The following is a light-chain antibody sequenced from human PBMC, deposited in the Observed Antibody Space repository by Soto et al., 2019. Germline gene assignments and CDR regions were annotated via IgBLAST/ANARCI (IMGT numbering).Light chain of an antibody. V-gene: IGKV1-5*03. Sequence: DIQMTQSPSTLSGSVGDRVTITCRASQTISSWLAWYQQNPGKAPKLLIYKASSLESGVPSRFSGSGSGTEFTLTISTLQPDDFATYYCQQYNSYSRTFGQGTKVDI. CDR2: KAS. CDR1: QTISSW. CDR3: QQYNSYSRT. J-gene: IGKJ1*01.